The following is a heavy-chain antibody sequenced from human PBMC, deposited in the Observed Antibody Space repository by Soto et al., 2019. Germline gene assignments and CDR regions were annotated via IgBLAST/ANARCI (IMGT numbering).Heavy chain of an antibody. CDR2: INWSGANT. D-gene: IGHD6-19*01. CDR1: GFTFDDYG. V-gene: IGHV3-20*04. Sequence: EVQLVESGGGVVRPGGSLRLSCAASGFTFDDYGMSWVRQVPGEGLEWVSSINWSGANTGYADSVRGRFTISRDNAKNSLYLQMNSLRAGDTALYYCVRGKWLGDYYGMDVWGQGTTVTVSS. CDR3: VRGKWLGDYYGMDV. J-gene: IGHJ6*02.